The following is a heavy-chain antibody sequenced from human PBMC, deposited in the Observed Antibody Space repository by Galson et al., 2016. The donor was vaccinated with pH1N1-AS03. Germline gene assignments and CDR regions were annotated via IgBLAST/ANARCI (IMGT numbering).Heavy chain of an antibody. J-gene: IGHJ6*03. V-gene: IGHV1-69*13. CDR1: GGSFSTYA. Sequence: SVKVSCKASGGSFSTYAITWVRQAPGQGLEWMGGIIPVFGTTSFAQKFQDRVSITADESTSTAFMELSSLRSEDTAVYYCAKGNYQLLNYYYYMDVWAKGTTVTVSS. D-gene: IGHD2-2*01. CDR2: IIPVFGTT. CDR3: AKGNYQLLNYYYYMDV.